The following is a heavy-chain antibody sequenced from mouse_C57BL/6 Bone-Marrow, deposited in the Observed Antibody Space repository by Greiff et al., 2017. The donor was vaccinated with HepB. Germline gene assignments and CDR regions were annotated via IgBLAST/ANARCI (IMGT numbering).Heavy chain of an antibody. CDR2: ITHSGET. CDR1: GFPITSGYY. V-gene: IGHV12-3*01. CDR3: AGDRYYYGSSPFAY. J-gene: IGHJ3*01. D-gene: IGHD1-1*01. Sequence: QLQESGPGLVKPSQSLFLTCSITGFPITSGYYWIWIRQSPGKPLEWMGYITHSGETFYNPSLQSPISITRETSKNQFFLQLNSVTTEDTAMYYCAGDRYYYGSSPFAYWGQGTLVTVSA.